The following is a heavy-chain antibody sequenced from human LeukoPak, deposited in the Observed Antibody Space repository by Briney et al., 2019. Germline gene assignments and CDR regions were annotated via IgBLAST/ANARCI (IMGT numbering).Heavy chain of an antibody. CDR3: ARGPRYCSSTSCYQRFDP. D-gene: IGHD2-2*01. CDR2: INSDGSST. V-gene: IGHV3-74*01. CDR1: GFTFSSYW. Sequence: GGSLRLSCAASGFTFSSYWMHWVRQAPGKGLVWVSRINSDGSSTSYADSVKGRFTISRDNAKNTLYPQMNSLRAEDTAVYYCARGPRYCSSTSCYQRFDPWGQGTLVTVSS. J-gene: IGHJ5*02.